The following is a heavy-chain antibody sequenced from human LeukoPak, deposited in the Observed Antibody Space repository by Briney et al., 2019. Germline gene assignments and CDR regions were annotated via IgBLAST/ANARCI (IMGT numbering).Heavy chain of an antibody. CDR1: GYTFTSYG. CDR3: ARDGSDFGLYYFDY. V-gene: IGHV1-18*01. J-gene: IGHJ4*02. Sequence: GASVTVSCKASGYTFTSYGISWVRQAPGQGVEWMGWISAYNGNTNYAQKLQGRVTMTTHTSTSTAYMALRSLRSDDTAVYYCARDGSDFGLYYFDYWGQGTLVTVSS. D-gene: IGHD1-26*01. CDR2: ISAYNGNT.